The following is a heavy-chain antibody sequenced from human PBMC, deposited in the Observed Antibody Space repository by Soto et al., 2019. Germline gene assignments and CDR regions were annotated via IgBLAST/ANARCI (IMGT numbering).Heavy chain of an antibody. V-gene: IGHV4-30-2*01. J-gene: IGHJ4*02. CDR2: IYHSGST. Sequence: PSETLSLTCAVSGGSISSGGYSWSWIRQPPGKGLEWIGYIYHSGSTYYNPSLKSRVTISVDRSKSQFSLKLSSVTAADTAVYYCARGYDSSGYYPYNFAYWGQGTLVTVSS. D-gene: IGHD3-22*01. CDR3: ARGYDSSGYYPYNFAY. CDR1: GGSISSGGYS.